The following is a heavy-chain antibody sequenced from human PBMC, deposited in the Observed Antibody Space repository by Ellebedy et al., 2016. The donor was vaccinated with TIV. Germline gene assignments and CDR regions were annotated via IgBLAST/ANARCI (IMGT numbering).Heavy chain of an antibody. CDR3: ARGPYDYVWGSPTDTFDI. Sequence: GESLKISCAAAGFNFRSYWMSWVRQAPGKGLEWVANIKHDGSERYYLDSVKGRFTISRDNAKNSLYLQLNSLRAEDTAVYYCARGPYDYVWGSPTDTFDIWGQGTMVTVSS. J-gene: IGHJ3*02. D-gene: IGHD3-16*01. CDR1: GFNFRSYW. V-gene: IGHV3-7*04. CDR2: IKHDGSER.